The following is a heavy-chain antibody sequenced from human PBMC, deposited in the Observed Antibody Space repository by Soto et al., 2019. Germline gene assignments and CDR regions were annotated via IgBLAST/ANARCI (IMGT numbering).Heavy chain of an antibody. D-gene: IGHD4-17*01. Sequence: SETLSLTCTVSGGSISSYYWSWIRQPPGKGLEWIGYIYYSGSTNYNPSLKSRVTISVDTSKNQFSLKLSSVTAADTAVYYCARDSYGDYGLENYMDVWGKGTTVTVSS. J-gene: IGHJ6*03. V-gene: IGHV4-59*01. CDR3: ARDSYGDYGLENYMDV. CDR2: IYYSGST. CDR1: GGSISSYY.